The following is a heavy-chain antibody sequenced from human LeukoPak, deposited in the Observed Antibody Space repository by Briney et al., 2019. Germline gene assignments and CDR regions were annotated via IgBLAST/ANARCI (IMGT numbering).Heavy chain of an antibody. V-gene: IGHV3-74*01. CDR3: ATGNYYDSRGYYTFGH. CDR1: GFAFNKCW. CDR2: INGDGSTT. D-gene: IGHD3-22*01. Sequence: SGGSLRLSCAASGFAFNKCWMHWVRQTPGKGLVWVSRINGDGSTTSYADSVKGGFTISRDNAKNTLYPQMSSLRAEDTAVYYCATGNYYDSRGYYTFGHWGQGTLVTVSS. J-gene: IGHJ4*02.